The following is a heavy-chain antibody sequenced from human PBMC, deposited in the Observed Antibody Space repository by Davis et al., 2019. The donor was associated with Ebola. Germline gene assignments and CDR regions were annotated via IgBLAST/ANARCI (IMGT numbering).Heavy chain of an antibody. D-gene: IGHD1-26*01. CDR2: IIPLFGTT. J-gene: IGHJ4*02. V-gene: IGHV1-69*06. CDR1: ANTIFTYT. CDR3: ARGPSVATTHYFDY. Sequence: SVQVSCNASANTIFTYTIDWVRQAPGHGLEWMGGIIPLFGTTNYARKFRGRVMITADKSTRIDYKELNSLTSEDTAVYYCARGPSVATTHYFDYWGQGTLVTVSS.